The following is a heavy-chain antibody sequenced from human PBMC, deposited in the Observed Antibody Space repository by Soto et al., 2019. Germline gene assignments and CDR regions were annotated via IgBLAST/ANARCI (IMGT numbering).Heavy chain of an antibody. Sequence: GGSLRLSSAASGFTFSGSAMHWVRQASGKGLEWVGRIRSKANSYATAYAASVKGRFTISRDDSKNTAYLQMNSLKTEDTAVYYCTRHDRSSSLYGYYYYGMDVWGQGTTVTVSS. D-gene: IGHD6-13*01. CDR1: GFTFSGSA. V-gene: IGHV3-73*01. J-gene: IGHJ6*02. CDR2: IRSKANSYAT. CDR3: TRHDRSSSLYGYYYYGMDV.